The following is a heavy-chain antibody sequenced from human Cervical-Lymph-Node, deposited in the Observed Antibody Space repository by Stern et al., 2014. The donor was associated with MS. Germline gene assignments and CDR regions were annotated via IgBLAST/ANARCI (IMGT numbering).Heavy chain of an antibody. CDR2: INPDTGKT. V-gene: IGHV1-3*01. CDR3: VRDSNSYGLDV. CDR1: GYTFAPYA. J-gene: IGHJ6*02. Sequence: QMQLVQSGAEVKTPGASVKVSCQTSGYTFAPYAIHWVRQAPGQRLQWVGRINPDTGKTKYSQNFQDRVAITSDTSASTAYMEVNSLRSTDTAVYYCVRDSNSYGLDVWGQGTSVTVSS.